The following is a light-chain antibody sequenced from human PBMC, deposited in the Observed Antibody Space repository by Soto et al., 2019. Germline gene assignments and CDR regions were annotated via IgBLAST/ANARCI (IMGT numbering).Light chain of an antibody. Sequence: DIVMTQSPLSLPVTPGEPASISCRSSQSLLHSNGYNYLDWYLQKPGQSPLLLISLGSNRSSGVAGRFGGSGSGTYFTLKISRVEAEDVGVYYYMQALQTPITFGQGTRLEIK. V-gene: IGKV2-28*01. CDR3: MQALQTPIT. J-gene: IGKJ5*01. CDR1: QSLLHSNGYNY. CDR2: LGS.